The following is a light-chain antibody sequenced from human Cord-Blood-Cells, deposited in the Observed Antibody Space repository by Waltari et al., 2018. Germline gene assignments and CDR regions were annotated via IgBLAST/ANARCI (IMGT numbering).Light chain of an antibody. V-gene: IGKV3-20*01. Sequence: EIVLTQSPGSLSLSPGERATLSCRASQGVSSSYLAWYQQKPRQAPRLLIDGASSRATGIPDRFSGSGSGTDFTLTISRVEPEDLAVQHFQQYGSTPRTFGQGTKVEIK. CDR1: QGVSSSY. CDR3: QQYGSTPRT. J-gene: IGKJ1*01. CDR2: GAS.